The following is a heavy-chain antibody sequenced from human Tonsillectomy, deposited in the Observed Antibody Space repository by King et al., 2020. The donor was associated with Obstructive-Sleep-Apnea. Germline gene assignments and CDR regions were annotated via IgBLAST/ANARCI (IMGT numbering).Heavy chain of an antibody. CDR1: GYTFTTYG. V-gene: IGHV1-18*04. CDR3: ARYAYAAVGSTDYFDY. J-gene: IGHJ4*02. Sequence: QLVQSGVEVKKPGASVKVSCKASGYTFTTYGITWVRLAPGQGLEWMGWISVYNGDTKYAQKFQGRVTMTTDTPTNTAYMELRSLRSDDTAVYYCARYAYAAVGSTDYFDYWGQGTLVTVSS. CDR2: ISVYNGDT. D-gene: IGHD6-13*01.